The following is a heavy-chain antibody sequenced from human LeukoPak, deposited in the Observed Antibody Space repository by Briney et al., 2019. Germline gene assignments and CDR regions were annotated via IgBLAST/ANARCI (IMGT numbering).Heavy chain of an antibody. J-gene: IGHJ4*02. V-gene: IGHV1-2*02. CDR2: INPNSGGT. CDR1: GYTFTGYY. Sequence: ASVKVSCKASGYTFTGYYMHWVRQAPGQGLEWMGWINPNSGGTNYAQKFQGRVTMTRDTSISTAYMELSRLRSDDTAVYYCARVRSPKRDYYDSSGYSLWGQGTLVTVSS. D-gene: IGHD3-22*01. CDR3: ARVRSPKRDYYDSSGYSL.